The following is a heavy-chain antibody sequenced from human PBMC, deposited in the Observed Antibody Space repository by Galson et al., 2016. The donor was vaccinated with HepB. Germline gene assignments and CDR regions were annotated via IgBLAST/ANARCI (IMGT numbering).Heavy chain of an antibody. V-gene: IGHV3-13*01. Sequence: LRLSCAASGFTSSHYDMHWVRLVAGRGLEWVSAIGSDGDTYYPGSVKGRFTVSRENAKNSLYLQMNNLRAGDTAVYYCVRATVGFSGYDSGMDVWGQGTTVTVSS. D-gene: IGHD5-12*01. CDR3: VRATVGFSGYDSGMDV. CDR1: GFTSSHYD. J-gene: IGHJ6*02. CDR2: IGSDGDT.